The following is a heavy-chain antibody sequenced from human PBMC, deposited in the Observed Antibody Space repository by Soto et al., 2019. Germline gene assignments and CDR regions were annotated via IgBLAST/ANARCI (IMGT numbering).Heavy chain of an antibody. CDR1: GFTFSSYA. CDR3: ARDRFASSWSYFDY. V-gene: IGHV3-30-3*01. CDR2: ISDDGSNK. J-gene: IGHJ4*02. Sequence: PGGSLRLSCAASGFTFSSYALHWVRQAPGKGLEWVAVISDDGSNKYYADSVKGRFTISRDNSKNTLYLQMNSLRAEDTAMYYCARDRFASSWSYFDYWGQGTPVTVSS. D-gene: IGHD6-13*01.